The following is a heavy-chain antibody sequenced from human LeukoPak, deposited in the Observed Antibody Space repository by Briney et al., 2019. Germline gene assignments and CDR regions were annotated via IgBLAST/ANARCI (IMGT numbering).Heavy chain of an antibody. D-gene: IGHD3-3*01. CDR1: GGSISSDDYY. CDR3: ARETSLTTIFGVVTNYFDY. Sequence: PSETLSLTCTVSGGSISSDDYYWSWIRQPPGKGLEWIGYIYYSGSTYYNPSLKSRVTISVDTSKNQFSLKLSSVTAADTAVYYCARETSLTTIFGVVTNYFDYWGQGTLVTVSS. V-gene: IGHV4-30-4*01. CDR2: IYYSGST. J-gene: IGHJ4*02.